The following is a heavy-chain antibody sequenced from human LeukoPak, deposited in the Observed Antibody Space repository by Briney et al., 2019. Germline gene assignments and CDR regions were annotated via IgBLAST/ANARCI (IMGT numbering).Heavy chain of an antibody. CDR2: TYYRAKWYY. CDR3: GRSGGEQWLGNWFDP. D-gene: IGHD6-19*01. Sequence: SQTLSLTCAISGDSVSGSSVTWNWIRQSPSRGLEWLGRTYYRAKWYYDYAVSVKSRIIINPDTSKNQFSLQLNSVTPEDTAVYYCGRSGGEQWLGNWFDPWGQGTLVTVSS. J-gene: IGHJ5*02. CDR1: GDSVSGSSVT. V-gene: IGHV6-1*01.